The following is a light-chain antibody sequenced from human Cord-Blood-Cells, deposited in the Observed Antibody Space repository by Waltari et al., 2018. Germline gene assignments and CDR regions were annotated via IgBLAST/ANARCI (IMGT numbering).Light chain of an antibody. CDR3: QQRSNWPT. J-gene: IGKJ1*01. Sequence: EIVLTQSPATLSLSPGDRATLSCRASQSVSSYLAWYQKKPGQAPRLLIYDASNRATGIPAWFSGSGSGIDFTLTISRLEPEDFAVYYCQQRSNWPTFGQGTKVEIK. CDR2: DAS. CDR1: QSVSSY. V-gene: IGKV3-11*01.